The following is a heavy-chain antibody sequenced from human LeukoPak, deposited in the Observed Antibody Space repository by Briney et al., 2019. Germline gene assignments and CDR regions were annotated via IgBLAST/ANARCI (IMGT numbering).Heavy chain of an antibody. J-gene: IGHJ4*02. D-gene: IGHD4-17*01. CDR1: GGSLSGYY. Sequence: PSETLSLTCAVYGGSLSGYYWSWIRQPPGKGLEWIGEINHSGSTNYNPSLKSRVTISVDTSKNQFSLKLSSVTAADTAVYYCARKGYGVIDYWGQGTLVTVSS. V-gene: IGHV4-34*01. CDR3: ARKGYGVIDY. CDR2: INHSGST.